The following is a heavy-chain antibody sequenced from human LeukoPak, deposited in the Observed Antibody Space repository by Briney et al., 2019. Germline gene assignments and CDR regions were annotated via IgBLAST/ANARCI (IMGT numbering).Heavy chain of an antibody. D-gene: IGHD6-19*01. V-gene: IGHV3-21*01. J-gene: IGHJ6*02. CDR1: GFTFSSYS. Sequence: PGGSLRLSCAASGFTFSSYSMNWVRQAPGKGLEWVSSISSSSSYICYADSVKGRFTISRDNAKNSLYLQMNSLRAEDTAVYYCAREEVAGHLDYYYYYGMDVWGQGTTVTVSS. CDR3: AREEVAGHLDYYYYYGMDV. CDR2: ISSSSSYI.